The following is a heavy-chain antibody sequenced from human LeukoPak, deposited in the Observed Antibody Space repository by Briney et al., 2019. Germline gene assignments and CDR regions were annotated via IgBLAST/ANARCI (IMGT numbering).Heavy chain of an antibody. J-gene: IGHJ6*03. CDR2: MYTSGST. CDR1: GGSISSGNYY. CDR3: ARAKSPYYYYYYYMDV. Sequence: SQTLSHTCTVSGGSISSGNYYWSWIRQPAGKGLEWIGRMYTSGSTNYNPSLKSRVTISVDTSKNQFSLKLSSVTAADTAVYYCARAKSPYYYYYYYMDVWGKGTTVTVSS. V-gene: IGHV4-61*02.